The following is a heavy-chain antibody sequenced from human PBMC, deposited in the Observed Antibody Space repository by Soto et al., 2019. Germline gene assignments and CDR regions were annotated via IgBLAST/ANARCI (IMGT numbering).Heavy chain of an antibody. CDR3: ARNSEAYDYSFNY. CDR2: IYFSGST. V-gene: IGHV4-59*01. J-gene: IGHJ4*02. CDR1: GGSISSSY. D-gene: IGHD3-16*01. Sequence: KTSETLSLTCTVSGGSISSSYWNWIRQTPGKGLEWIGNIYFSGSTNYNPSLKSRVTISVDTSKNHFSLQLRSVTAADTAMYYCARNSEAYDYSFNYWGPGTMVTVSS.